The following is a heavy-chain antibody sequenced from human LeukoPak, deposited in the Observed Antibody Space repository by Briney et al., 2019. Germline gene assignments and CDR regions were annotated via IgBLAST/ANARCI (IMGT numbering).Heavy chain of an antibody. J-gene: IGHJ6*03. CDR2: INHSGST. CDR1: GGSFSGYY. Sequence: SETLSLTCAVYGGSFSGYYWSWIRQPPGKGLEWIGEINHSGSTNYNPSLKSRVTISVDTSKNQFSLKLSSVTAADTAVYYCARGPKEDFWSGFVYYYYYMDVWGKGTTVTVSS. D-gene: IGHD3-3*01. V-gene: IGHV4-34*01. CDR3: ARGPKEDFWSGFVYYYYYMDV.